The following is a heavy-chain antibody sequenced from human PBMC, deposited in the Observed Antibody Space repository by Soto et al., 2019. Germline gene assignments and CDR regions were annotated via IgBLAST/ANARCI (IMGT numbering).Heavy chain of an antibody. Sequence: ASVKVSCKASGYTFANYGVTWVRQAPGQGLDWMGWITPYNGNTHYAQKVQGRVTMTTNTSTSTAYMGLWSLRSDDTAVYYCARAGDYGSFYFFDYWGQGTLVTVSS. CDR3: ARAGDYGSFYFFDY. CDR1: GYTFANYG. CDR2: ITPYNGNT. D-gene: IGHD3-10*01. J-gene: IGHJ4*02. V-gene: IGHV1-18*01.